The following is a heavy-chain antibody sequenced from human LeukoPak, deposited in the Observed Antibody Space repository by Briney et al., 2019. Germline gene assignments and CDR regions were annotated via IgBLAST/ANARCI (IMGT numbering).Heavy chain of an antibody. D-gene: IGHD6-13*01. V-gene: IGHV4-59*11. CDR1: GDSISSHY. CDR3: AREWSAPGSLDY. CDR2: IYYSGST. Sequence: SQTLSLTCTVSGDSISSHYWSWIRQPPGKGLEWIGYIYYSGSTNYNPSLKSRVTISLDTSKNQFSLKLTSVTAADTAVYYCAREWSAPGSLDYWGQGTLVTVSS. J-gene: IGHJ4*02.